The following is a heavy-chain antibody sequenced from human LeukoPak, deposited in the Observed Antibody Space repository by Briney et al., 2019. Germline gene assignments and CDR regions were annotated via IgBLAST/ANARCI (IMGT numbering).Heavy chain of an antibody. CDR1: GFTFSSYG. Sequence: SLRLSCAASGFTFSSYGMHWVRQAPGKGLEGVAVIWYDGSNKYYADSVKGRFTIYRDNSKNTLYLQMNSLRAEDRAVYYCAKDRVFRGVMGPFDLWGRGTLVTVCS. D-gene: IGHD3-16*01. CDR3: AKDRVFRGVMGPFDL. V-gene: IGHV3-33*06. CDR2: IWYDGSNK. J-gene: IGHJ2*01.